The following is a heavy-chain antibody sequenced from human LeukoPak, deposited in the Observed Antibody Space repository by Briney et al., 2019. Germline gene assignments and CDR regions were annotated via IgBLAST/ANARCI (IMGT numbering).Heavy chain of an antibody. CDR3: ARDALVAARLGWFDP. CDR2: INWNGGRT. D-gene: IGHD6-6*01. J-gene: IGHJ5*02. V-gene: IGHV3-20*04. Sequence: GGSLRLSCAASGFTFDDYGMSWVRQAPGKGLEWVSGINWNGGRTGYADSVKGRFTISRDNAKNSLYLQMHSLRAEDTALYYCARDALVAARLGWFDPWGQGTLVTVSS. CDR1: GFTFDDYG.